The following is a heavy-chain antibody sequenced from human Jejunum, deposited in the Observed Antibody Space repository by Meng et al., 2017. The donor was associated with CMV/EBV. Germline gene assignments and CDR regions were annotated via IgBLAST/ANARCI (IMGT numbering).Heavy chain of an antibody. J-gene: IGHJ4*02. D-gene: IGHD1-26*01. CDR2: MDTTGDT. Sequence: CAASGFTFSNYNMHWVRQSTGKGLEWVSAMDTTGDTYYTDSVKGRFTISRENAKNSLYLKMNSLRAGDTAVYYCARAVGAPNYFDYWGQGTLVTVSS. CDR1: GFTFSNYN. V-gene: IGHV3-13*01. CDR3: ARAVGAPNYFDY.